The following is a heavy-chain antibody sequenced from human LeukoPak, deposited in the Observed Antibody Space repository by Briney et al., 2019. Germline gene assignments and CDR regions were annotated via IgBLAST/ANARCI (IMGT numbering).Heavy chain of an antibody. J-gene: IGHJ4*02. CDR2: IYHSGST. D-gene: IGHD3-3*01. CDR3: ARTNDVRLRFLEWPNRGYFDY. CDR1: GYSISSGYY. V-gene: IGHV4-38-2*02. Sequence: SETLSLTCTVSGYSISSGYYWGWIRQPPGKGLEWIGSIYHSGSTYYNPSLKSRVTISVDTSKNQLSLKLSSVTAADTAVYHCARTNDVRLRFLEWPNRGYFDYWGQGTLVTVSS.